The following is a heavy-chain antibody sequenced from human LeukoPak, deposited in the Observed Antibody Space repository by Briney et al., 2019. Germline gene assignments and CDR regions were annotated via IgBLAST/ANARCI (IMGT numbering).Heavy chain of an antibody. CDR3: AREGSYGSGSYYYYYYMDV. Sequence: ASVKVSCKASGYTFTGYYMHWVRQAPGQGLEWMGWMNPNSGNTGYAQKFQGRVTMTRNTSISTAYMELSSLRSEDTAVYYCAREGSYGSGSYYYYYYMDVWGKGTTVTVSS. J-gene: IGHJ6*03. D-gene: IGHD3-10*01. V-gene: IGHV1-8*02. CDR1: GYTFTGYY. CDR2: MNPNSGNT.